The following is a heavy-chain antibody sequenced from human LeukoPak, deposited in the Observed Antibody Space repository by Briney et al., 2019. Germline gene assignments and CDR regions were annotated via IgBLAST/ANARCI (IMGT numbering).Heavy chain of an antibody. CDR3: ARDEVGASGGFWFDP. J-gene: IGHJ5*02. CDR1: GGSISSSSYY. D-gene: IGHD1-26*01. Sequence: SETLSLTCTVSGGSISSSSYYWGWIRQPPGKGLEWIGSIYYSGSTYYNPSLKSRVTISVDTSKNQFSLKLSSVTAADTAVYYCARDEVGASGGFWFDPWGQGTLVTVSS. CDR2: IYYSGST. V-gene: IGHV4-39*07.